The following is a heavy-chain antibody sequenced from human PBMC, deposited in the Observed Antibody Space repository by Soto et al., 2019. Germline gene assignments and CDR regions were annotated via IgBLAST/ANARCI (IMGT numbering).Heavy chain of an antibody. Sequence: PSETLSLTCTVSGGSISSGGYYWSWIRQHPGKGLEWIGYIYYSGSTYYNPSLKSRVTISVATSKNQFSLKLSSVTAADTAVYYCARRYGSAFDIWGQGTMVTVSS. D-gene: IGHD4-17*01. CDR2: IYYSGST. CDR1: GGSISSGGYY. CDR3: ARRYGSAFDI. V-gene: IGHV4-31*03. J-gene: IGHJ3*02.